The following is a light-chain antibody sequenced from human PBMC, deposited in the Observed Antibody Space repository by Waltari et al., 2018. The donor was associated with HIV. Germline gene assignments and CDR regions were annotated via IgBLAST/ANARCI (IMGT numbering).Light chain of an antibody. Sequence: QPALTQPAYVSGSPGQSITISCTGGIGDVSTYNSVAWYQQHPGKTPTLVIYGVSNRPSGVSNRFSGSKSGNTASLTISWLQPDDEADYYCSSYTTTATLVFGTGTKVTVL. J-gene: IGLJ1*01. CDR1: IGDVSTYNS. CDR3: SSYTTTATLV. V-gene: IGLV2-14*03. CDR2: GVS.